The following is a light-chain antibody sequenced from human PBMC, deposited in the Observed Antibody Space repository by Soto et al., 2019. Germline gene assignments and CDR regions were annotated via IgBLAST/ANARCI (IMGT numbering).Light chain of an antibody. CDR3: SSYTSSSLYV. CDR2: DVS. CDR1: SGDVGRYNY. V-gene: IGLV2-14*01. J-gene: IGLJ1*01. Sequence: QSVLTQPASVSGSPGQSVTISCTGTSGDVGRYNYVSWYQHHPGKAPKLMIYDVSDRPSGVSNRFSGSKSGNTASLTISGLQAEDEADYYCSSYTSSSLYVFGSGTKVTVL.